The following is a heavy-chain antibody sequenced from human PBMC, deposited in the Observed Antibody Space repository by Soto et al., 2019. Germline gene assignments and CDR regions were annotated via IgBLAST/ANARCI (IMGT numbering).Heavy chain of an antibody. CDR2: IYYSGST. Sequence: PSETLSLTCTVSGGSISSGGYYWSWIRQHPGKGLEWIGYIYYSGSTYYNPSLKSRVTISVDTSKNQFSLKLSSVTAADTAVYYCARVADCSGGSCPKDTYNWFDPWGQGTMVTV. V-gene: IGHV4-31*03. D-gene: IGHD2-15*01. CDR3: ARVADCSGGSCPKDTYNWFDP. J-gene: IGHJ5*02. CDR1: GGSISSGGYY.